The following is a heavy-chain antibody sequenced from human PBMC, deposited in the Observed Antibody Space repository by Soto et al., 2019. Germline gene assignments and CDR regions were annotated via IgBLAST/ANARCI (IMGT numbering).Heavy chain of an antibody. CDR2: IFYRATT. Sequence: SETLSLTCTVSGASVKTGGYYWTWIRQFPGKGLEWIGYIFYRATTNYNPSLESRVTMSVDTSKNQFSLKLTSVTAADTAVYYCARGVGYCSGGSCIDAFDIWGQGTMVTVSS. V-gene: IGHV4-61*08. J-gene: IGHJ3*02. D-gene: IGHD2-15*01. CDR3: ARGVGYCSGGSCIDAFDI. CDR1: GASVKTGGYY.